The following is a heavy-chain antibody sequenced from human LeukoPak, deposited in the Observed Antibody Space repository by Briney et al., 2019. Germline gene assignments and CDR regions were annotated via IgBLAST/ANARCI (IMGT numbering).Heavy chain of an antibody. CDR3: AKDRNFAGGPFDY. D-gene: IGHD2/OR15-2a*01. CDR2: ISWNSGSI. CDR1: GFTFDDYA. J-gene: IGHJ4*02. V-gene: IGHV3-9*01. Sequence: GGSLRLSCAASGFTFDDYAMHWVRHAPGKGLEWVSGISWNSGSIGYADSVKDRFTISRDNAKNSLYLQMNSLRAEDTALYYCAKDRNFAGGPFDYWGQGTLVTVSS.